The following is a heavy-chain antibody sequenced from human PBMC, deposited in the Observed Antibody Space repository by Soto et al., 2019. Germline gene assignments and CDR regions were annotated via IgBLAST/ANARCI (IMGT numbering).Heavy chain of an antibody. CDR1: GFIFSSYA. CDR3: ARFFAAGTRGYLDS. CDR2: MSGSGDNA. Sequence: EVQLLESGGGLVQPGGSLRRSCAASGFIFSSYAMSWVRQAPGKGLEWVSAMSGSGDNAYYADSVKGRFTIARGKSKNLLTLQMKSLRAEDTAISYCARFFAAGTRGYLDSWGQGTLVTVSS. V-gene: IGHV3-23*01. D-gene: IGHD3-3*01. J-gene: IGHJ4*02.